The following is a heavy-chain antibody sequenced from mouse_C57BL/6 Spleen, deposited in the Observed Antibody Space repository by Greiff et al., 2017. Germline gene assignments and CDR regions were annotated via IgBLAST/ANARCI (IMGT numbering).Heavy chain of an antibody. Sequence: QVQLKQSGAELARPGASVKLSCKASGYTFTSYGISWVKQSTGQGLEWIGEFYPRSGNTYYHEQFKGKATLTADKSSSTAYMRLRSLTSEDSAVYFCARCTTVVADAMDYWGQGTSVTVSS. V-gene: IGHV1-81*01. D-gene: IGHD1-1*01. CDR2: FYPRSGNT. CDR3: ARCTTVVADAMDY. J-gene: IGHJ4*01. CDR1: GYTFTSYG.